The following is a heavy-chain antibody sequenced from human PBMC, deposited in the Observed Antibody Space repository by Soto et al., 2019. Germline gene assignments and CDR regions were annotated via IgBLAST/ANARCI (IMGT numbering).Heavy chain of an antibody. J-gene: IGHJ4*02. CDR1: GGNFNSYA. CDR3: ARHYCDSLDCVLDY. V-gene: IGHV1-69*01. D-gene: IGHD2-21*01. Sequence: VQLVQSGTEVKQPGSSVRVSCRASGGNFNSYAFSWVRQAPGQGLEWMGGFTPISVTPKYAQKFKDRVTITADESAATYYMGLSSMNSYDTAMYFWARHYCDSLDCVLDYWGQGTRVNVSS. CDR2: FTPISVTP.